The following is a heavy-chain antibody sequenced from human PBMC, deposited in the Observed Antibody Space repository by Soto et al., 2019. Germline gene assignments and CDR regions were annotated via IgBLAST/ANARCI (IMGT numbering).Heavy chain of an antibody. CDR2: IYYSGST. CDR3: AREGFGEDYYYGMDV. V-gene: IGHV4-59*01. D-gene: IGHD3-10*01. Sequence: PSETLSLTCTVSGGSISSYYWSWIRQPPGKGLEWIGYIYYSGSTNYNPSLKSRVTISVDTSKNQFSLKLSSVTAADTAVYYCAREGFGEDYYYGMDVWGQGTTVTVSS. J-gene: IGHJ6*02. CDR1: GGSISSYY.